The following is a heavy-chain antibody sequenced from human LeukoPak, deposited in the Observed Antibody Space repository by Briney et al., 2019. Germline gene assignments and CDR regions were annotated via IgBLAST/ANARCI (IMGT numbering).Heavy chain of an antibody. V-gene: IGHV3-48*03. J-gene: IGHJ4*02. Sequence: GSLRLSCAASGFAFSSYEMNWVRQAPGKGLEWVSYISSSGNTIYYADSVKGRFTISRDNAQNSLYLQMNSLRAEDTAVYYCARDDRGLRKVLYWGQGTLVTVSS. CDR3: ARDDRGLRKVLY. CDR1: GFAFSSYE. D-gene: IGHD4-17*01. CDR2: ISSSGNTI.